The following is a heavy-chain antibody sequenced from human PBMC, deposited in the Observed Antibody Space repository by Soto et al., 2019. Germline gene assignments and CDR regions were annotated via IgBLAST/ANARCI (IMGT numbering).Heavy chain of an antibody. D-gene: IGHD6-19*01. CDR3: ARGTLPTWYSSGWYFDY. J-gene: IGHJ4*02. V-gene: IGHV4-59*01. CDR2: IYYSGST. Sequence: SETLSLTCTVSGGSISSYYWSWIRQPPGKGLEWIGYIYYSGSTNYNPSLKSRVTISVDTSKNQFSLKLSSVTAADTAVYYCARGTLPTWYSSGWYFDYWGQGTLVTVSS. CDR1: GGSISSYY.